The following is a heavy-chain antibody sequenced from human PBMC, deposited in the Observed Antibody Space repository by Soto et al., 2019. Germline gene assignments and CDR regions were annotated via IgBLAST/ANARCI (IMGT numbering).Heavy chain of an antibody. CDR3: ARDQYCSSTSCYRRYYYYYYGMDV. V-gene: IGHV1-69*04. CDR2: IIPILGIA. Sequence: SVNVSCKASGGTFSSYTISWVRQAPGQGLEWMGRIIPILGIANYAQKFQGRVTITADKSTSTAYMELSSLRSEDTAVYYCARDQYCSSTSCYRRYYYYYYGMDVWGQ. CDR1: GGTFSSYT. J-gene: IGHJ6*02. D-gene: IGHD2-2*01.